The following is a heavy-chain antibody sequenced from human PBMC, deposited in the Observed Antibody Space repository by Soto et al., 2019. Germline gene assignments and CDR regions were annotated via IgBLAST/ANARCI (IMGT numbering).Heavy chain of an antibody. D-gene: IGHD1-20*01. J-gene: IGHJ6*03. CDR2: ISPYNGDS. Sequence: GASVKVSCKASGYTFTSYGISWVRQAPGQGLEWMGWISPYNGDSNYAQNLQGRVTMTTDTSTSTAYMELRTLRSDGTAVYYCAKLALTGAYYSYYMDVWGKGTTVTVSS. CDR3: AKLALTGAYYSYYMDV. V-gene: IGHV1-18*01. CDR1: GYTFTSYG.